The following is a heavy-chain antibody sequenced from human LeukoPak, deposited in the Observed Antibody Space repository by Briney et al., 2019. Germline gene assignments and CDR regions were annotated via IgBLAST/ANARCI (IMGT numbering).Heavy chain of an antibody. CDR2: ISGSGGST. J-gene: IGHJ4*02. Sequence: GGSLRLSCAASGFTFSSYAMSWVRQAPGKGLEWVSAISGSGGSTYYADSVKGRFTTSRDNSKNTLYLQMNSLRAEDTAVYYCAKIYRYDYVWGSLDYWGQGTLVTVSS. CDR3: AKIYRYDYVWGSLDY. D-gene: IGHD3-16*01. V-gene: IGHV3-23*01. CDR1: GFTFSSYA.